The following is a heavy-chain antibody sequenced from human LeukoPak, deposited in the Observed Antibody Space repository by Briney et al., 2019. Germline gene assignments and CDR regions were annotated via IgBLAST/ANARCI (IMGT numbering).Heavy chain of an antibody. CDR2: ISYDGSNK. V-gene: IGHV3-30*04. J-gene: IGHJ4*02. Sequence: PGRSLRLSCAASGFTFSSYAMHWVRQAPGKGLEWVAVISYDGSNKYYADSVKGRFTISRDNSKNTLYLQMNSLRAEDTAVYYCAKDTIFGIVVVNPLWGQGTLVTVSS. CDR3: AKDTIFGIVVVNPL. CDR1: GFTFSSYA. D-gene: IGHD3-22*01.